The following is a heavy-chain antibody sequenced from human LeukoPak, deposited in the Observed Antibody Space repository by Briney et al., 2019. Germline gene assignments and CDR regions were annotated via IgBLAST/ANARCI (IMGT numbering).Heavy chain of an antibody. D-gene: IGHD5/OR15-5a*01. Sequence: SETLSLTCTVSGGSISSSIYYWGWVRRSPGKGLEWIGAIHYRGTTYYNPSLKSRVTMSVDTSKNQFSLKLTSVTAADTAVYYCARQDGYRVPRGYWGQGTLVTVSS. CDR2: IHYRGTT. J-gene: IGHJ4*02. CDR1: GGSISSSIYY. CDR3: ARQDGYRVPRGY. V-gene: IGHV4-39*01.